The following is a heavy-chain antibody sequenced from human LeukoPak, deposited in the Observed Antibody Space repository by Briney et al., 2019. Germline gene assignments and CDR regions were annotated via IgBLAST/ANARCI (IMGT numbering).Heavy chain of an antibody. CDR3: ARDMASAAAHDY. D-gene: IGHD6-13*01. CDR1: GYTFTGYY. CDR2: INPNSGGT. Sequence: ASVKVSCKASGYTFTGYYTHWVRQAPGQGLEWMGWINPNSGGTNYAQKFQGRVTMTRDTSISTAYMELSRLRSDDTAVYYCARDMASAAAHDYWGQGTLVTVSS. V-gene: IGHV1-2*02. J-gene: IGHJ4*02.